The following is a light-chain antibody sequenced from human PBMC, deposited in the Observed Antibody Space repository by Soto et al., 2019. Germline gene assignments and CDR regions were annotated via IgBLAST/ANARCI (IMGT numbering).Light chain of an antibody. CDR3: SSFRSSSTSYD. J-gene: IGLJ1*01. CDR2: DVS. Sequence: QSVLTQPASVSGSPGQSITISCTGTSSDIGDSNYVSWYQQHPGKAPKLVIYDVSNRPSGVSNRFSGSKSANTASLTISGLQAEDEADYYCSSFRSSSTSYDLGTGTKVTVL. V-gene: IGLV2-14*03. CDR1: SSDIGDSNY.